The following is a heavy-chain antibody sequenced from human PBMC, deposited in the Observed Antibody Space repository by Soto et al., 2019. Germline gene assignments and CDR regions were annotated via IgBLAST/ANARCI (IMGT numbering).Heavy chain of an antibody. Sequence: SETLSLTCGVSGYSIGSSSYWAWIRQPPGEGLEWIGSMYHSGNTYYNPSLNSRVTISVDTSKNQFSLKLSSVTAADTDLYFCASHYFDSWTGHYTGVFYFDFWGQGALVTVSS. D-gene: IGHD3-9*01. CDR1: GYSIGSSSY. V-gene: IGHV4-38-2*01. J-gene: IGHJ4*02. CDR3: ASHYFDSWTGHYTGVFYFDF. CDR2: MYHSGNT.